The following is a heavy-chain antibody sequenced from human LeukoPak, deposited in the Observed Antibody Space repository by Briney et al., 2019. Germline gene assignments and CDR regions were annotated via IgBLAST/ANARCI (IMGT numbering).Heavy chain of an antibody. CDR3: ARDLRLSSYYYGSGSRSNLFDY. CDR1: GYTFTSYG. CDR2: ISAYNGNT. V-gene: IGHV1-18*01. D-gene: IGHD3-10*01. J-gene: IGHJ4*02. Sequence: ASVKVSCKASGYTFTSYGISWVRQAPGQGLEWMGWISAYNGNTNYAQELQGRVTMTTDTSTSTAYMELRSLRSDDTAVYYCARDLRLSSYYYGSGSRSNLFDYWGQGTLVTVSS.